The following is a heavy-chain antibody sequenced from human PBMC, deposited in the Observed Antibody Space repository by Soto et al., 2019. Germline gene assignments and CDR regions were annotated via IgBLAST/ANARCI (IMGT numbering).Heavy chain of an antibody. CDR2: IIRDGSST. D-gene: IGHD6-13*01. J-gene: IGHJ6*02. CDR1: GFTFSSYW. V-gene: IGHV3-74*01. CDR3: GRGGSGIYGMDI. Sequence: EVQLVESGGGLVQPGGSLRLSCAASGFTFSSYWMHWVRQAPRKGLVWISRIIRDGSSTNYADSVKGRFTISRDNAKNTLYLEINSLRAEYTAVYFCGRGGSGIYGMDIWGQGTTVTVSS.